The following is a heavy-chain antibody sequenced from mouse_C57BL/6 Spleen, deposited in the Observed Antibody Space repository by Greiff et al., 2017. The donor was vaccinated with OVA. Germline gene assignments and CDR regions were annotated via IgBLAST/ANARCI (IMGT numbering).Heavy chain of an antibody. CDR2: ISSGGDYI. D-gene: IGHD1-1*01. J-gene: IGHJ1*03. Sequence: EVKVEESGEGLVKPGGSLKLSCAASGFTFSSYAMSWVRQTPEKRLEWVAYISSGGDYIYYADTVKGRFTISRDNARNTLYLQMSSLKSEDTAMYYCTREDTTVVASYWYFDVGGTGTTVTVSS. CDR1: GFTFSSYA. CDR3: TREDTTVVASYWYFDV. V-gene: IGHV5-9-1*02.